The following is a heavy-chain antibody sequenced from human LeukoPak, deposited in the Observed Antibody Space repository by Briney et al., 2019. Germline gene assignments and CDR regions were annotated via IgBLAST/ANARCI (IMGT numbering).Heavy chain of an antibody. CDR3: ARYPLRAIYCSNSNCLFEY. CDR1: GYSVTNYW. V-gene: IGHV5-51*01. CDR2: IYPGDSDT. D-gene: IGHD2-2*01. J-gene: IGHJ4*02. Sequence: GESLKISCKSSGYSVTNYWIAWVRQMPGKGLDWMGIIYPGDSDTRYSPSFQGQVTISADKSTSTVYLQWSSLKASDTAMYYCARYPLRAIYCSNSNCLFEYWGQGTLVTVSS.